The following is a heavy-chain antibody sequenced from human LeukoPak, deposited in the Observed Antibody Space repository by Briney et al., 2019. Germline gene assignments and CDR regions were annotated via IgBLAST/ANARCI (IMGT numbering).Heavy chain of an antibody. D-gene: IGHD3-9*01. V-gene: IGHV4-4*02. CDR2: IYHRGST. CDR3: ARGGVRPGYGIDY. Sequence: SGTLSLTCAVSGGSISSSNWWSGVRRPPGKGREGIGEIYHRGSTNYNPSRRRGGTISVDKSKIPFSLQLSSVTPADTAVYYCARGGVRPGYGIDYWGQGTLVTVSS. J-gene: IGHJ4*02. CDR1: GGSISSSNW.